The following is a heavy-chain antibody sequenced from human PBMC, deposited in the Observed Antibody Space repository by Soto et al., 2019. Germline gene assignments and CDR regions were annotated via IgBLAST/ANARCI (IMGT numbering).Heavy chain of an antibody. J-gene: IGHJ4*02. V-gene: IGHV1-69*06. CDR1: GGIFSSNH. CDR2: IIPLFGTA. D-gene: IGHD2-21*01. Sequence: QVYLVQSGAEVKNPGSSVKISCKASGGIFSSNHINWVRQAAVQGMEWMGGIIPLFGTANYAEKFQGRVTITAEKSKKTEYMELTTLRSEDTAVYYCVSKAACGGAGSAFDSWWQGTLVTVSS. CDR3: VSKAACGGAGSAFDS.